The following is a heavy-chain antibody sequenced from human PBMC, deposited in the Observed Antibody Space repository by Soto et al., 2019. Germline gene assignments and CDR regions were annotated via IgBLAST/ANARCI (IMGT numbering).Heavy chain of an antibody. D-gene: IGHD3-22*01. CDR3: ARNSIPNYDSSGYPLYYFDA. CDR2: INPSGGST. Sequence: ASVKVSCKASGYTFTSYYMHWVRQAPGQGLEWMGIINPSGGSTSYAQKFQGRVTMTRDTSTSTVYMELSSLRSEDTAVYYCARNSIPNYDSSGYPLYYFDAWGQETLFPVS. J-gene: IGHJ4*02. V-gene: IGHV1-46*03. CDR1: GYTFTSYY.